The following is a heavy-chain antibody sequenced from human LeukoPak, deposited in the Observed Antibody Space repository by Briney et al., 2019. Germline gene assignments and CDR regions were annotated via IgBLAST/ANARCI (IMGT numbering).Heavy chain of an antibody. CDR1: GFTFCRYA. Sequence: GGSLRLSCAASGFTFCRYAMSWVRQAPGKGLEWVSLINGGGGSTYYADSVKGRFTISRDNSKNTLYLQMNSLRAEDTAVYYCAKGKLDPEDAFDIWGQGTMVTVSS. D-gene: IGHD1-7*01. J-gene: IGHJ3*02. V-gene: IGHV3-23*01. CDR2: INGGGGST. CDR3: AKGKLDPEDAFDI.